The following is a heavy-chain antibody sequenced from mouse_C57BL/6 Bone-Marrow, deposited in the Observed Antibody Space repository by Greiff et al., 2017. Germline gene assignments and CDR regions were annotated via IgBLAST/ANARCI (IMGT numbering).Heavy chain of an antibody. CDR2: IDPETGGT. D-gene: IGHD2-5*01. CDR1: GYTFTDYE. V-gene: IGHV1-15*01. Sequence: QVQLQQSGAELVRPGASVTLSCKASGYTFTDYEMHWVKQTPVHGLEWIGAIDPETGGTAYNQKFKGKAILTADKSSSTAYMELRSLTSEDSAVYYCTRDHSNVIMYAMDYWGQGTSVTVSS. J-gene: IGHJ4*01. CDR3: TRDHSNVIMYAMDY.